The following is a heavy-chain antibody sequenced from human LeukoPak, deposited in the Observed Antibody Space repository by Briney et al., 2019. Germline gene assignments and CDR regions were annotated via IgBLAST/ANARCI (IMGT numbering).Heavy chain of an antibody. V-gene: IGHV4-4*09. Sequence: SETLSLTCTVSGGSISSYHWSWVRQPPGKGLEWIGYILTSENTIYNPSLESRLTILVDTSKNQFTLRLSSVTAADTAVYYCARLRVSGSYLYYFDYWGQGTLVTVSS. J-gene: IGHJ4*02. D-gene: IGHD1-26*01. CDR1: GGSISSYH. CDR2: ILTSENT. CDR3: ARLRVSGSYLYYFDY.